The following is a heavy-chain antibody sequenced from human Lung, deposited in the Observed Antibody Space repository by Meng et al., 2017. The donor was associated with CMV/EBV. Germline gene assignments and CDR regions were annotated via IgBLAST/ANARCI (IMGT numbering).Heavy chain of an antibody. D-gene: IGHD6-6*01. Sequence: LSCSVSGDSITNHHWAWIRQPPGKGLEWVGYIWHSGGATYNPSLKRRVTISLDKSRTQFSLKVNSVTSADTAVYYCGRDASRGIDVWGQGTTVTVSS. CDR2: IWHSGGA. V-gene: IGHV4-59*11. CDR3: GRDASRGIDV. CDR1: GDSITNHH. J-gene: IGHJ6*02.